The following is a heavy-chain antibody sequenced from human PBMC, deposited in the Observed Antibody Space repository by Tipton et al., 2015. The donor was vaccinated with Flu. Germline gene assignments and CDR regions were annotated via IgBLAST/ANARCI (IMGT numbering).Heavy chain of an antibody. V-gene: IGHV4-34*01. J-gene: IGHJ4*02. CDR3: ARGYYGSGA. Sequence: TLSLTCAVYGGSFSGYYWSWIRQPPGKGLEWIGEINHSGSTNYNPSLKGRVTISVDTSKNQFSLNLSSVPAADTAVYYCARGYYGSGAWGQGTLVTVSP. CDR2: INHSGST. CDR1: GGSFSGYY. D-gene: IGHD3-10*01.